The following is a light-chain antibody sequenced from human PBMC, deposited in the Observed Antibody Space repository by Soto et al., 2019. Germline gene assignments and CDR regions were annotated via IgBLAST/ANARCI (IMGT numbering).Light chain of an antibody. CDR2: EVS. CDR1: SSDVGGYNH. V-gene: IGLV2-14*01. Sequence: QSALTQPASVSGSPGQSITISCTGTSSDVGGYNHVSWYLQHPGKVPKLMIYEVSNRPSGVSNRFSGSKSGNTASLTISGLQAEDEADYYCSSYTGSSTLVFGTGTKVTVL. CDR3: SSYTGSSTLV. J-gene: IGLJ1*01.